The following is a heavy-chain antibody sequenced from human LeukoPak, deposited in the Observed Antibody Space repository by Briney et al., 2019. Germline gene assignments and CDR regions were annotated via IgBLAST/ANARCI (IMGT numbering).Heavy chain of an antibody. CDR3: AKDIDYYGSGSYFGVADY. CDR2: ISSVGSTI. V-gene: IGHV3-48*01. Sequence: GGSLRLSCAASGFTFSTYTMNWVRQAPGKGLEWVSSISSVGSTIYYADSAKGRFTISRDNAKNSLYLQMNSLRAEDTALYYCAKDIDYYGSGSYFGVADYWGQGTLVTVSS. J-gene: IGHJ4*02. CDR1: GFTFSTYT. D-gene: IGHD3-10*01.